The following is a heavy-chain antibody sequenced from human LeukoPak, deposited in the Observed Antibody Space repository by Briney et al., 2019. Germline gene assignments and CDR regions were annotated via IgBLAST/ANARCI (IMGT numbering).Heavy chain of an antibody. J-gene: IGHJ4*02. CDR1: GFTFSSYG. Sequence: GGSLRLSFAAAGFTFSSYGTDCVRHARGDWLGWVAAISYDGSNKYYASSVKCRFTISRDNSKHTLYLQMNSLRAEDTAVYYCARSYSSGWYDGCDYWGQGTLVTVSS. CDR2: ISYDGSNK. CDR3: ARSYSSGWYDGCDY. D-gene: IGHD6-19*01. V-gene: IGHV3-30*19.